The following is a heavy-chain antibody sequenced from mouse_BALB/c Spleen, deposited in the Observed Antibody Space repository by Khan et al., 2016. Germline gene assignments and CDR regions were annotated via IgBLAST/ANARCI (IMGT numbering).Heavy chain of an antibody. Sequence: QVQLQQSGAELMKPGASVKISCKATGYTFSSYWIEWVKQRPGHGLEWIGEILPGSGKTNYNEKFKGKATFTADTSSNTAYMQLSSPTSEDSAVYYCARWGIRSFDYWGQGTTLTVSS. J-gene: IGHJ2*01. V-gene: IGHV1-9*01. CDR2: ILPGSGKT. CDR1: GYTFSSYW. CDR3: ARWGIRSFDY.